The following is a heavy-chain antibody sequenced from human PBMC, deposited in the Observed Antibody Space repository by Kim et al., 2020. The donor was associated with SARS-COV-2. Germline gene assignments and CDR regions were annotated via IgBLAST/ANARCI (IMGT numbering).Heavy chain of an antibody. CDR2: IYYSGST. CDR3: ARHSRYGLFDY. D-gene: IGHD3-16*01. V-gene: IGHV4-59*08. CDR1: GGSISSYY. Sequence: SETLSLTCTVSGGSISSYYWSWIRQPPGKGLEWIGYIYYSGSTNYNPSLKSRVTISVDTSKNQFSLKLSSVTAEDTAVYYCARHSRYGLFDYWGQGTLVTVSS. J-gene: IGHJ4*02.